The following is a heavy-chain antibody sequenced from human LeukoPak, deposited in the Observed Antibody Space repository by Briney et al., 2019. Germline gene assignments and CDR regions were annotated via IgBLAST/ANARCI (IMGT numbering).Heavy chain of an antibody. Sequence: PGGSLRLSCAASGYALSTYWMHWVRQAPGKGLVWVSLINSDGSNTLYADSVKGRFTISTDTAQNTLYLEMKRLRADDTAVYYCARAGSGSSYDCWGQGTLVTVSS. D-gene: IGHD3-10*01. CDR1: GYALSTYW. CDR3: ARAGSGSSYDC. J-gene: IGHJ4*02. CDR2: INSDGSNT. V-gene: IGHV3-74*01.